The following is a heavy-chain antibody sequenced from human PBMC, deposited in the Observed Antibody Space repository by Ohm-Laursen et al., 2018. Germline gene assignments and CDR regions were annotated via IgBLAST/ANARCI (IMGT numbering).Heavy chain of an antibody. D-gene: IGHD3-3*01. CDR1: GYTFTSYD. CDR2: MNPNSGNT. Sequence: AASVKVSCKASGYTFTSYDINWVRQATGQGLEWMGWMNPNSGNTGYAQKFQGRVTMTRNTSISTAYMELSSLRSEDTAVYYCARFPRGVVIIPSYYGMDVWGQGTTVTVSS. CDR3: ARFPRGVVIIPSYYGMDV. J-gene: IGHJ6*02. V-gene: IGHV1-8*01.